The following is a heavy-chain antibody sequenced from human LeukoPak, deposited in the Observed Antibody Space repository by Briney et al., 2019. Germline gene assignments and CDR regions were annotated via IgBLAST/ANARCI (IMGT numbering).Heavy chain of an antibody. J-gene: IGHJ4*02. CDR3: TSLFSASGTFDS. D-gene: IGHD3-10*01. CDR2: IDHRGSA. CDR1: GASLSDYY. Sequence: SETLSLSCAVHGASLSDYYWTWVRQSPEKGLECIGAIDHRGSANYNPSLESRVTISLDTSKNQFSLNLASVTAADTAVYYCTSLFSASGTFDSWGQGTLVAVSS. V-gene: IGHV4-34*01.